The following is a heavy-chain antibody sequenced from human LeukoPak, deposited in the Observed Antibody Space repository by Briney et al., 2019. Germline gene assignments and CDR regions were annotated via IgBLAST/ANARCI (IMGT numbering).Heavy chain of an antibody. J-gene: IGHJ4*02. CDR2: IGTSSSTI. CDR3: ARHDYGGNSGDY. Sequence: GGSLRLSCAASGFTFSSYSMNWVRQAPGKGLEWVSYIGTSSSTIYYADSVKGRFIISRDNAKNSLYLQMNSLRDEDTAVYYCARHDYGGNSGDYWGQGTLVTVSS. CDR1: GFTFSSYS. D-gene: IGHD4-23*01. V-gene: IGHV3-48*02.